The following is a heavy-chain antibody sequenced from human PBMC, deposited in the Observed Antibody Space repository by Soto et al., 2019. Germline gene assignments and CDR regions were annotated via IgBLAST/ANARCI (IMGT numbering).Heavy chain of an antibody. D-gene: IGHD3-22*01. CDR3: ARDLPPRGIVVVITTALDY. V-gene: IGHV3-21*01. CDR2: ISSSSSYI. CDR1: GFTFSSYS. J-gene: IGHJ4*02. Sequence: GGSLRLSCAASGFTFSSYSMNWVRQAPGKGLEWVSSISSSSSYIYYADSVKGRFTISRDNAKNSLYLQMNSLRAEDTAVYYCARDLPPRGIVVVITTALDYWGQETLVTVSS.